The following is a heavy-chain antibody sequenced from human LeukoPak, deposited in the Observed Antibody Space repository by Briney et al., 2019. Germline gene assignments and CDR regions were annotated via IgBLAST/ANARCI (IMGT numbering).Heavy chain of an antibody. Sequence: SETLSLTCTVSGGSISSCYWSWIRQPPGKGLEWIGYIYYSGSTNYNPSLKSRVTISVDTSKNQFSLKLSSVTAADTAVYYCARLGSGTNNWFDPWGQGTLVTVSS. CDR3: ARLGSGTNNWFDP. D-gene: IGHD1-26*01. CDR1: GGSISSCY. V-gene: IGHV4-59*01. J-gene: IGHJ5*02. CDR2: IYYSGST.